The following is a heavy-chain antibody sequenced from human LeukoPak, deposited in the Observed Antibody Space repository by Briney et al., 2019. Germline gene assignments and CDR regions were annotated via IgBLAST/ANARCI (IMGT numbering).Heavy chain of an antibody. D-gene: IGHD2-2*01. CDR2: INTDGSGT. V-gene: IGHV3-74*01. Sequence: GGSLRLSCAASGFTFSSYWMHWVRQAPGKGLVWVSRINTDGSGTSYADSVKGRFTISRDNAKSTLYLQMNSLRAGDTAVYYCTRDLRYCTSTSCYDPYFDHWGQGTLVTVSS. CDR1: GFTFSSYW. J-gene: IGHJ4*02. CDR3: TRDLRYCTSTSCYDPYFDH.